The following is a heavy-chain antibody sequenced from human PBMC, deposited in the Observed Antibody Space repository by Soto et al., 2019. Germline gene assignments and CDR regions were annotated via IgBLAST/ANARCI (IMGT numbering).Heavy chain of an antibody. V-gene: IGHV3-30-3*01. D-gene: IGHD6-19*01. CDR1: GFTFSSYA. Sequence: QVQLVESGGGVVQPGRSLRLSCAASGFTFSSYAMHWVRQAPGKGLEWVAVISYDGSNKYYADSVKGRFTISRDKSKNTLYLQMNSLRAEDTAVYYCARVRIAVAGTDWYFDLWGRGTLVTVSS. CDR3: ARVRIAVAGTDWYFDL. J-gene: IGHJ2*01. CDR2: ISYDGSNK.